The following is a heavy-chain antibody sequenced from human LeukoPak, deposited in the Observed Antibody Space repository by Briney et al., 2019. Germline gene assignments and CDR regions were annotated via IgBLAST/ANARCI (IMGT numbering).Heavy chain of an antibody. CDR1: GFNFNSY. D-gene: IGHD6-19*01. V-gene: IGHV3-7*01. J-gene: IGHJ1*01. CDR2: INRDETDI. CDR3: ARGDRRGRSDGAT. Sequence: GESLRLSCAASGFNFNSYMGWVRQAPEDGLEWVAIINRDETDIYYVDSVRGRFTISRDNAKSSLFLEMNSLRVEDTGVYYCARGDRRGRSDGATWGPGTLVTVSS.